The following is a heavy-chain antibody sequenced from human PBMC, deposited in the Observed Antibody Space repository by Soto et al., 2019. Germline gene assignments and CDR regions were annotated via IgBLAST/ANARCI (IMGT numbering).Heavy chain of an antibody. CDR2: ISSASSYT. CDR3: ARVKTGSAAGIGSPADY. V-gene: IGHV3-21*01. D-gene: IGHD6-13*01. CDR1: GFTFSSYS. Sequence: EVHLVESGGGLVKPGGSLRLSCAASGFTFSSYSMNWVRQAPGKGLEWVSPISSASSYTYYADSVKGRFTISRDNAKNSLFLQMNSLRAEDTAMYYCARVKTGSAAGIGSPADYWGQGTLVTVSS. J-gene: IGHJ4*02.